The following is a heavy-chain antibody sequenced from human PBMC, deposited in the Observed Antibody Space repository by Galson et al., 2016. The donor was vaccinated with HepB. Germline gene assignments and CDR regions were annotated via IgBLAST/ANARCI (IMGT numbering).Heavy chain of an antibody. CDR1: GFTVSS. D-gene: IGHD3-10*01. CDR3: ATKQEGITMIRGVTVDYYGMDV. CDR2: IYSGGST. Sequence: LRLSCAASGFTVSSITWVRQAPGKGLEWVSVIYSGGSTYYTDSVKGRFTISRDNSKNTVYLQMNSLRAEDTAMYHCATKQEGITMIRGVTVDYYGMDVWGQGTTVTVSS. V-gene: IGHV3-53*01. J-gene: IGHJ6*02.